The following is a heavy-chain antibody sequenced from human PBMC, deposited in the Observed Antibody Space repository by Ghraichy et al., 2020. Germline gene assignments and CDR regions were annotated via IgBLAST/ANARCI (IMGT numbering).Heavy chain of an antibody. CDR3: ARAAYGHGLDV. V-gene: IGHV3-72*01. D-gene: IGHD4-17*01. J-gene: IGHJ6*02. CDR1: GFTFSDHY. Sequence: LSLTCAASGFTFSDHYMDWVRQAPGKGLEWIGRIRSKANGYITEYAASVRGRFTVSRDDSNDSLYLHMNSLKTEDTAIYYCARAAYGHGLDVWGQGTTVTVSS. CDR2: IRSKANGYIT.